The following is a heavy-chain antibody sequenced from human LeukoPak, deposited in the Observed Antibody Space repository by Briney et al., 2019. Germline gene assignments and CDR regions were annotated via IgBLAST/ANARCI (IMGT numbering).Heavy chain of an antibody. D-gene: IGHD6-19*01. J-gene: IGHJ4*02. CDR2: ISSSGSTI. Sequence: GGSLRLSCAASGFTFSSYEMNWVRQAPGKGLEWVSYISSSGSTIYYADSVKGRFTISRDNAKNSLYLQMNSLRAEDTAVDYCARVGVTGYSSGGGQGTLFTVSS. CDR3: ARVGVTGYSSG. V-gene: IGHV3-48*03. CDR1: GFTFSSYE.